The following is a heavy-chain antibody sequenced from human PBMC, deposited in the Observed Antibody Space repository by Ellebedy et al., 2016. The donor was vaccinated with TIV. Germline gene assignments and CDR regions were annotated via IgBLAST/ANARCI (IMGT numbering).Heavy chain of an antibody. CDR1: GFTFSSYA. D-gene: IGHD3-10*01. J-gene: IGHJ4*02. Sequence: GGSLRLSXAASGFTFSSYAMHWIRQAPGKGLEWVAHISRGSTSTRYSDSVKGRFTISRDDANHSLFLQMNSLRADDTAVYYCATRGSGHYWGQGTPVTVSS. V-gene: IGHV3-48*04. CDR3: ATRGSGHY. CDR2: ISRGSTST.